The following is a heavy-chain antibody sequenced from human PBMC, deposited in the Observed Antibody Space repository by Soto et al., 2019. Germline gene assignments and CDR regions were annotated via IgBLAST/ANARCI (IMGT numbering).Heavy chain of an antibody. CDR2: IYHSGST. Sequence: QVQLQESGPGLVKPSGTLSLTCAVSGGSISSSNWWSWVRQPPGKGLEWIGEIYHSGSTNYNPSRKSRATISGDKSKNQFALKLSSVTATDTAVYYCARFGEFNDYWGQGTLVTVSS. J-gene: IGHJ4*02. V-gene: IGHV4-4*02. D-gene: IGHD3-10*01. CDR1: GGSISSSNW. CDR3: ARFGEFNDY.